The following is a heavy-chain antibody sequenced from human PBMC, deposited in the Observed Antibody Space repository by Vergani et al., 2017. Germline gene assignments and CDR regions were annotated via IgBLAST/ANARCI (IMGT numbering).Heavy chain of an antibody. CDR2: IYSIAST. D-gene: IGHD3-16*01. CDR1: VAPSAVVITT. V-gene: IGHV4-30-4*08. Sequence: QVQLQESGPGLVKPSQTLSSPALSLVAPSAVVITTGAGSASPPGKGLEWIGYIYSIASTYYNPSLKSRLTISVDTPKNQFSLKLNSVTVADTAVYYCVRDRPTFNYYYGMDVWGQGTTVTVSS. J-gene: IGHJ6*02. CDR3: VRDRPTFNYYYGMDV.